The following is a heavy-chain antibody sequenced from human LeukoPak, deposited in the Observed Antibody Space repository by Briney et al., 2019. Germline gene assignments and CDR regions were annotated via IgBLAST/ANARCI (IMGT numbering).Heavy chain of an antibody. J-gene: IGHJ4*02. CDR1: GGSISSYY. Sequence: KPSETLSLTCTVSGGSISSYYWSWIRQPAGKGLEWIGRIYTSGSTNYNPSLKSRVTMSVDTSKNQFSLKLSSVTAADTAMYYCARLSGMKWEWYFDYWGQGTLVTVSS. V-gene: IGHV4-4*07. CDR2: IYTSGST. D-gene: IGHD1-26*01. CDR3: ARLSGMKWEWYFDY.